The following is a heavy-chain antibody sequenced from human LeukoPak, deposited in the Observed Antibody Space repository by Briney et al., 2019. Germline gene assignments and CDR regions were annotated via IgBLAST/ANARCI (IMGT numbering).Heavy chain of an antibody. D-gene: IGHD1-7*01. CDR1: GLNFNTYS. CDR2: ISSSSTDI. J-gene: IGHJ5*02. Sequence: GGSLRLSCAASGLNFNTYSIDWVRQAPGKGLEWVSSISSSSTDIYYADSVKGRFTISRDNAKNSLYPQMNSLRAEDTAVYFCARDITGTTFDPWGQGTLVTVSS. V-gene: IGHV3-21*01. CDR3: ARDITGTTFDP.